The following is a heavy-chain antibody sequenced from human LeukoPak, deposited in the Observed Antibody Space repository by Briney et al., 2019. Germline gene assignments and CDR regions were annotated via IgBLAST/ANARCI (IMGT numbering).Heavy chain of an antibody. Sequence: SETLSLTCAVSGGSLSGYYWTWIRQPPGKGLEWIGYIYYSGSTNYNPSLKSRVTISVDTSKNQFSLKLSSVTAADTAVYYCAREGNLYSGSYYYFDYWGQGTLVTVSS. V-gene: IGHV4-59*01. CDR2: IYYSGST. J-gene: IGHJ4*02. D-gene: IGHD1-26*01. CDR1: GGSLSGYY. CDR3: AREGNLYSGSYYYFDY.